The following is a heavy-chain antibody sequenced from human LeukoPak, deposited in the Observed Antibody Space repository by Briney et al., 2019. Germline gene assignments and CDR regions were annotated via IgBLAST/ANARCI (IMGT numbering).Heavy chain of an antibody. J-gene: IGHJ4*02. V-gene: IGHV4-59*08. D-gene: IGHD3-10*01. CDR1: GGSISSYY. Sequence: PSETLSLTCTVSGGSISSYYWSWIRQPPGKGLEWIGYIYYSGSTNYNPSLKGRVTISVDTSKNQFSLKLSSATAADTAVYYCARLSITMVRGVIPTQYYFDYWGQGTLVTVSS. CDR2: IYYSGST. CDR3: ARLSITMVRGVIPTQYYFDY.